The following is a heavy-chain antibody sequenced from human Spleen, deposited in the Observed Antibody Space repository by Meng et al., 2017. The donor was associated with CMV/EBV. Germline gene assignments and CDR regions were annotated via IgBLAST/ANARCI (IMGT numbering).Heavy chain of an antibody. V-gene: IGHV4-34*01. J-gene: IGHJ4*02. CDR3: TRGRRRGYNYHLFDY. CDR1: GGSFSGYY. CDR2: INHGGST. D-gene: IGHD5-24*01. Sequence: VYGGSFSGYYWSWIRQPPGKGLEWIGEINHGGSTNYSPSLRSRVTISIDTSKNQFSLKLSSVTAADTAVYYCTRGRRRGYNYHLFDYWGQGILVTVSS.